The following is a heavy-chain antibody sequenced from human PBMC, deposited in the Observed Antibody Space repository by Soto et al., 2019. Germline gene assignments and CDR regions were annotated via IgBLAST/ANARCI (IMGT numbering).Heavy chain of an antibody. CDR1: GFDFNTYG. J-gene: IGHJ6*02. V-gene: IGHV3-33*01. Sequence: QAQLVESGGGVVLPGRSLRLSCVASGFDFNTYGMHWVRQAPGKGLEWVALIWCDGSNKEYGDSVKGRFTVSRDNSRNTVYLQMNGVRAEDTAVYYCARHFYPSGGDHGLDVWGQGTTVTVSS. CDR2: IWCDGSNK. D-gene: IGHD6-19*01. CDR3: ARHFYPSGGDHGLDV.